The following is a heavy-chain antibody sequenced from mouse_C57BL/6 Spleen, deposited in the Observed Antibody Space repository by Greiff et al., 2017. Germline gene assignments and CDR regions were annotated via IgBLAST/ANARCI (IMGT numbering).Heavy chain of an antibody. CDR3: AREDIYYYGSSPVDY. Sequence: QVQLQQSGAELVKPGASVKISCKASGYAFSSYWMNWVKQRPGKGLEWIGQIYPGDGDTNYNGKFKGKATLTADKSSSTAYMQLSSLTSEDSAVYFCAREDIYYYGSSPVDYWGQGTTLTVSS. CDR2: IYPGDGDT. D-gene: IGHD1-1*01. V-gene: IGHV1-80*01. CDR1: GYAFSSYW. J-gene: IGHJ2*01.